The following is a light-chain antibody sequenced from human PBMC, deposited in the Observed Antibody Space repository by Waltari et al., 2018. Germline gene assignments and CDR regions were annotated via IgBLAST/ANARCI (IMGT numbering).Light chain of an antibody. V-gene: IGLV2-14*03. CDR3: SSYISSSTLEL. CDR1: SSTVGAYNY. J-gene: IGLJ2*01. Sequence: QSALTQPASVSGSPGQSLTISCTGTSSTVGAYNYVSWYQQHPGKAPKLMIFDVSNRPSGVSNRFSGSKSGNTASLTISGLQAEDEADYYCSSYISSSTLELFGGGTSLTVL. CDR2: DVS.